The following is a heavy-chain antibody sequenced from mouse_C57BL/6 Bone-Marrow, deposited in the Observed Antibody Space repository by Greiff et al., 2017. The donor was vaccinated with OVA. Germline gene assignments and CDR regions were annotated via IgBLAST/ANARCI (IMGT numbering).Heavy chain of an antibody. Sequence: VQLKESGTVLARPGASVKMSCKTSGYTFTSYWMHWVKQRPGQGLEWIGAIYPGNSDTSYNQKFKGKAKLTAVTSASTAYMQLSSLTSEDSAVYYCARPVYYDYSYWYFDVWGTGTTVTVSS. CDR1: GYTFTSYW. CDR2: IYPGNSDT. D-gene: IGHD2-4*01. V-gene: IGHV1-5*01. CDR3: ARPVYYDYSYWYFDV. J-gene: IGHJ1*03.